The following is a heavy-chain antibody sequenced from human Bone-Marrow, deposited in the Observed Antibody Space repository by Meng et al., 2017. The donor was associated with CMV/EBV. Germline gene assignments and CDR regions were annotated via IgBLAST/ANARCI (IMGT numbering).Heavy chain of an antibody. CDR1: GFTFSSYG. J-gene: IGHJ4*02. CDR2: IRYDGSNK. D-gene: IGHD6-13*01. V-gene: IGHV3-30*02. Sequence: LSLTCAASGFTFSSYGMHWVRQAPGKGLEWVAFIRYDGSNKYYADSVKGRFTISRDNSKNTLYLQMNSLRAEDTAVYYCARDVYGLGVYFYWGQGTLVTVSS. CDR3: ARDVYGLGVYFY.